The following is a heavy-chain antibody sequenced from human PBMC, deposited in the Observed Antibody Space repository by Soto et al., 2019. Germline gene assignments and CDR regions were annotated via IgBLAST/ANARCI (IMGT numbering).Heavy chain of an antibody. CDR2: IIPIFGTA. Sequence: QVQLVQSGAEVKKPGSSVKVSCKASGGTFSSYAISWVRQAPGQGLEWMGGIIPIFGTANYEQKFQGRVTITADESPSTAYMELSSLRSEDTAVYYCARTLRAARRWGWFDPWGQGTLVTVSS. CDR3: ARTLRAARRWGWFDP. V-gene: IGHV1-69*01. J-gene: IGHJ5*02. CDR1: GGTFSSYA. D-gene: IGHD6-6*01.